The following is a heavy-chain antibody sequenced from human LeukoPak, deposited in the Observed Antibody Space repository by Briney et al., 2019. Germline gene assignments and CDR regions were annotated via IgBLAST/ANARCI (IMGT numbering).Heavy chain of an antibody. D-gene: IGHD5-18*01. CDR2: IYYRGNT. V-gene: IGHV4-59*01. CDR3: TRGGYNYDSPPGDPFDY. Sequence: SETLSLTCTVSGGSISSYYWSWIRQPPGKRLEWIGYIYYRGNTNYNPSLKSRVTISVDMSKNQFSLKLSSVTAADTAVYYCTRGGYNYDSPPGDPFDYWGQGTLVTVSS. CDR1: GGSISSYY. J-gene: IGHJ4*02.